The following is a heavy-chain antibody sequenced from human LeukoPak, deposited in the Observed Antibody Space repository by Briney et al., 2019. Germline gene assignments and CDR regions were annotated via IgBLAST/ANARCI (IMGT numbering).Heavy chain of an antibody. CDR3: AKDSGYYDILTGPEGGNWFDP. J-gene: IGHJ5*02. D-gene: IGHD3-9*01. Sequence: GSLRLSCAASGFTFSSYAMSWVRQAPGKGLEWVSAISGSGGSTYYADSVKGRFTIPRDNSKNTLYLQMNSLRAEDTAVYYCAKDSGYYDILTGPEGGNWFDPWGQGTLVTVSS. V-gene: IGHV3-23*01. CDR2: ISGSGGST. CDR1: GFTFSSYA.